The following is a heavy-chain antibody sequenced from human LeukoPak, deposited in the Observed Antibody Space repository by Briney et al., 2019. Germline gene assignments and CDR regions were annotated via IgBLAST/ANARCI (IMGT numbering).Heavy chain of an antibody. D-gene: IGHD2-8*01. V-gene: IGHV4-59*08. J-gene: IGHJ4*02. CDR1: NGSISGFY. CDR3: AKHYVFVYGGSSFDY. CDR2: IYYSGST. Sequence: SETLSLTCTVSNGSISGFYWSWLRQPPGKGLEWLGYIYYSGSTNYNPSLKSRVTMSVDMFKNQFSLRLSSVTAADTAVYYCAKHYVFVYGGSSFDYWGQGILVTVSS.